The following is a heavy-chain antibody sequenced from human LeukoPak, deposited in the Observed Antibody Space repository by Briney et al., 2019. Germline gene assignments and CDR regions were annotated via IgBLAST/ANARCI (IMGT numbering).Heavy chain of an antibody. CDR3: ARVGSGYDYLDY. CDR2: IYTSGST. CDR1: GGSISDYY. D-gene: IGHD3-22*01. J-gene: IGHJ4*02. V-gene: IGHV4-4*07. Sequence: PSETLSLTCTVSGGSISDYYWSWIRQPAGKGLEWLGRIYTSGSTKYNPSLESRVTMSVDTSKNQFSLKLSFVTAADTAVYYCARVGSGYDYLDYWGQGTLVTVSS.